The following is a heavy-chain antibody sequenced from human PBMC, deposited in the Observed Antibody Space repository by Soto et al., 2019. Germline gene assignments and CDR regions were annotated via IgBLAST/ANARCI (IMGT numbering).Heavy chain of an antibody. V-gene: IGHV1-69*01. CDR2: IIPIFGTA. Sequence: QVQLVQSGAEVKKPGSSVKVSCQASGGTFSSYAISWVRQAPGQGLEWMGGIIPIFGTANYAQQFQGRVTITADESTSTAAVERISLRSEDTAVYYCARELGDRFTFGGVIVMSHPEAGDGFAIWGQGTMVTVSS. CDR3: ARELGDRFTFGGVIVMSHPEAGDGFAI. CDR1: GGTFSSYA. D-gene: IGHD3-16*02. J-gene: IGHJ3*02.